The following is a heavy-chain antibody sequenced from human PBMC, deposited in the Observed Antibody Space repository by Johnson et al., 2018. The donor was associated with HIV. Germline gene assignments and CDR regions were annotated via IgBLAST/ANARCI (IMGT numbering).Heavy chain of an antibody. CDR2: ISYDGSNT. CDR3: ASILVVAAQEADAFDI. J-gene: IGHJ3*02. D-gene: IGHD2-15*01. CDR1: GFTFGSYG. V-gene: IGHV3-30*03. Sequence: QVQLVESGGGLVQPGRSLRLSCAASGFTFGSYGIHWVRQAPGKGLEWVAVISYDGSNTYYADSVKGRFAVSRDDSKNTLYLQMSSLRVEAPAVYYCASILVVAAQEADAFDIWGQGTMVTVSS.